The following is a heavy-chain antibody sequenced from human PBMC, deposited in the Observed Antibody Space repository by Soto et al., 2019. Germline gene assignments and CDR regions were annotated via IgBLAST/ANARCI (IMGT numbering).Heavy chain of an antibody. CDR3: ARGGYCSGGSCFPNWFDP. J-gene: IGHJ5*02. V-gene: IGHV3-48*02. CDR2: ISSSSRTI. D-gene: IGHD2-15*01. Sequence: PGGSLRLSCAASGFTFSSYSMNWVRQAPGKGLEWVSYISSSSRTIYYADSVKGRFTISRDNAKNSLYLEMNSLRDEDTAVYYCARGGYCSGGSCFPNWFDPWGQGTLVTSPQ. CDR1: GFTFSSYS.